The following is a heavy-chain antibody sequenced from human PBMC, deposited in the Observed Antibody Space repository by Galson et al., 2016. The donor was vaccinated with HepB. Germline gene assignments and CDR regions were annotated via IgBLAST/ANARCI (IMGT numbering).Heavy chain of an antibody. Sequence: SLRLSCAASGFSVKNNYMTWVRQAPGKGLEWVSIIYNNGSTYYADSVRGRFTISRDNGKNSLYLQMSSLRVEDAGVYYCARRLDTQLRIAGWGWGMDVWGQGTTVPVS. J-gene: IGHJ6*02. CDR2: IYNNGST. CDR3: ARRLDTQLRIAGWGWGMDV. D-gene: IGHD6-19*01. V-gene: IGHV3-66*04. CDR1: GFSVKNNY.